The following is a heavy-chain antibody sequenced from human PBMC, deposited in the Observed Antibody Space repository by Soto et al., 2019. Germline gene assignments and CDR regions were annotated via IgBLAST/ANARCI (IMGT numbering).Heavy chain of an antibody. CDR3: GRGRRYGSVGFDP. D-gene: IGHD3-10*01. CDR2: IYYSGST. Sequence: PSETLSLTCTVSGGSISSYYWSWIRQPPGKGLEWIGYIYYSGSTKYNPSLKSRVPISVDTSKSQLSLNVSSGTAAYTAVYFCGRGRRYGSVGFDPWGQGTLVTASP. J-gene: IGHJ5*02. CDR1: GGSISSYY. V-gene: IGHV4-59*08.